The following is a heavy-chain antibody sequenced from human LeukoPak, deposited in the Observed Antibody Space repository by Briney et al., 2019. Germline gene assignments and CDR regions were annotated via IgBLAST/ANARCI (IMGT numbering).Heavy chain of an antibody. CDR2: IRSDGSNK. CDR1: GFTFSSYG. Sequence: GGSLRLSCAASGFTFSSYGIHWVRQAPGTGLEWVAFIRSDGSNKNYADSVKGRFTISRDNAKNSLYLQMNSLRAEDTAVYYCARDRATMVRGPVGFDPWGQGTLVTVSS. D-gene: IGHD3-10*01. V-gene: IGHV3-30*02. J-gene: IGHJ5*02. CDR3: ARDRATMVRGPVGFDP.